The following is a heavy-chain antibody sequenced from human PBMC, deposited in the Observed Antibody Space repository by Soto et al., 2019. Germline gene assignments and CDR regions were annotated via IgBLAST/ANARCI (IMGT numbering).Heavy chain of an antibody. CDR3: ARGSGSSGWSDFDY. Sequence: ASVKVSCKASGYTFISYGISWVRQAPGQGLEWMGLISAYNGNTNYAQKLQGRVTMTTDTSTSTAYMELRSLRSDDTAVYYCARGSGSSGWSDFDYWGQGTLVTVSS. V-gene: IGHV1-18*04. CDR1: GYTFISYG. J-gene: IGHJ4*02. CDR2: ISAYNGNT. D-gene: IGHD6-19*01.